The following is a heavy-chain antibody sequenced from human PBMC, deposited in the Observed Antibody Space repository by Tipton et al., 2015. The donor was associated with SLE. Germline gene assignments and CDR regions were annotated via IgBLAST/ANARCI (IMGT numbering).Heavy chain of an antibody. D-gene: IGHD4-23*01. J-gene: IGHJ4*02. Sequence: TLSLTCAVSGYSISSGYYWGWIRQPPGKGLEWIGSIYHSGSTYYNPSLKSRVTISVDTSKNQFSLKLSSVTAADTAVYYCARDSFVVTPFDDWGQGTLVTVSS. CDR2: IYHSGST. CDR1: GYSISSGYY. V-gene: IGHV4-38-2*02. CDR3: ARDSFVVTPFDD.